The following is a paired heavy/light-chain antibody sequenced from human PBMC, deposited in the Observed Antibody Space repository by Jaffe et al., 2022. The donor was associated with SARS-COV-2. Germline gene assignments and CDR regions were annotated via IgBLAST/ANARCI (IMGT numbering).Light chain of an antibody. CDR2: GAS. V-gene: IGKV3-15*01. Sequence: EIVMTQSPATLSVSPGERATLSCRASQSVSSNLAWYQQKPGQAPRLLIYGASTRATGIPARFSGSGSGTEFTLTISSLQSEDFAVYYCQQYNNWQGTFGQGTKVEIK. CDR3: QQYNNWQGT. J-gene: IGKJ1*01. CDR1: QSVSSN.
Heavy chain of an antibody. CDR2: IYYSGST. J-gene: IGHJ3*02. Sequence: QLQLQESGPGLVKPSETLSLTCTVSGGSISSSSYYWGWIRQPPGKGLEWIGSIYYSGSTYYNPSLKSRVTISVDTSKNQFSLKLSSVTAADTAVYYCARTYYYDSSGYYYYAFDIWGQGTMVTVSS. D-gene: IGHD3-22*01. CDR3: ARTYYYDSSGYYYYAFDI. V-gene: IGHV4-39*01. CDR1: GGSISSSSYY.